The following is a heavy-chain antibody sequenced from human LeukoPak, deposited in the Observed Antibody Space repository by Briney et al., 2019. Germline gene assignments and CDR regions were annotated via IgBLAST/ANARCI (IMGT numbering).Heavy chain of an antibody. D-gene: IGHD3-10*01. V-gene: IGHV3-23*01. CDR1: GFTFSSYA. CDR2: IGGSGGCT. J-gene: IGHJ4*02. CDR3: TKGPGILWFGEPTY. Sequence: GGSLRLSCAASGFTFSSYAMSWVRQAPGKGLEWVSSIGGSGGCTYYADSVEGRFTISRDNSKNALYLQMNGLRAEDTAVYYCTKGPGILWFGEPTYWGQGTLVTVSS.